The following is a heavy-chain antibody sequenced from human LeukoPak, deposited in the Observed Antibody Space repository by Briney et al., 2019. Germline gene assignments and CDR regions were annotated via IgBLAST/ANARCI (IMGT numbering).Heavy chain of an antibody. CDR3: AREWSIAAAGYPYYYYYMDV. CDR1: GGSISSSSYY. J-gene: IGHJ6*03. V-gene: IGHV4-39*07. Sequence: PSETLSLTCTVSGGSISSSSYYWGWIRQPPGKGLEWIGSIHYSGSTNYNPSLKSRVTISVDTSKNQFSLQLNSVTPEDTAVYYCAREWSIAAAGYPYYYYYMDVWGKGTTVTVSS. D-gene: IGHD6-13*01. CDR2: IHYSGST.